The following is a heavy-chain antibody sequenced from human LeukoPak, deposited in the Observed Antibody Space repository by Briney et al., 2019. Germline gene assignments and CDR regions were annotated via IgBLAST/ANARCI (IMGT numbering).Heavy chain of an antibody. CDR3: AKVYSARTYAFDM. CDR2: IRYDGSNT. CDR1: GFTFSGYG. J-gene: IGHJ3*02. V-gene: IGHV3-30*02. Sequence: PGGSLRLSCAASGFTFSGYGMDWVRQAPAKGLEWVAFIRYDGSNTYYADSVKGRFSVSRDSYGNTLYLQMNSLRGEDTAVYYCAKVYSARTYAFDMWGQGTVVSVSA. D-gene: IGHD6-6*01.